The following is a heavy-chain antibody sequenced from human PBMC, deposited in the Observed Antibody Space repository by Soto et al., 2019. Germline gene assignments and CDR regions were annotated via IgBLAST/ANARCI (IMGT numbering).Heavy chain of an antibody. V-gene: IGHV4-59*08. CDR2: IYYSGST. CDR1: GCSISSYY. D-gene: IGHD3-10*01. CDR3: ASWVDGSGRYTH. J-gene: IGHJ4*02. Sequence: SETLSLTCTVSGCSISSYYWSWIRQPPGKGLEWIGYIYYSGSTNYNPSLKSRVTISVDTSKNQFSLKLSSVTAADTAVYYCASWVDGSGRYTHWGQGTLVTVS.